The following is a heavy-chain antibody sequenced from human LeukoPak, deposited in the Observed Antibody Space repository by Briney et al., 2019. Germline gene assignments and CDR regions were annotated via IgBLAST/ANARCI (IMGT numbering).Heavy chain of an antibody. CDR3: RAATRYLSNYFDY. J-gene: IGHJ4*02. CDR1: GFTLKTFG. CDR2: ISFDGSER. V-gene: IGHV3-30*03. D-gene: IGHD4-11*01. Sequence: TGGSLRLSCAASGFTLKTFGMHWVRQAPGKGLEWVAVISFDGSERYYADSVKGRFTISRDNSRDTLFLQMNSLTPEDTAVYYCRAATRYLSNYFDYWGQGVLVTVSS.